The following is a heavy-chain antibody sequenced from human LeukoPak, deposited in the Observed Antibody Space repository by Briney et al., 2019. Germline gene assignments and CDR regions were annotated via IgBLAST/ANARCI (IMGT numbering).Heavy chain of an antibody. V-gene: IGHV4-39*01. Sequence: KPSETLSLTCTVSGGSTSSSSDYWGWIRQPPGKGLEWIGSVFYSGSAYYNPSLKSRVTIFVDTSKNQFSLKRSSVTAADTALYYCARHVSEFRGSTYSFFDCWGQGTMVAVSS. CDR1: GGSTSSSSDY. CDR3: ARHVSEFRGSTYSFFDC. CDR2: VFYSGSA. D-gene: IGHD2-15*01. J-gene: IGHJ4*02.